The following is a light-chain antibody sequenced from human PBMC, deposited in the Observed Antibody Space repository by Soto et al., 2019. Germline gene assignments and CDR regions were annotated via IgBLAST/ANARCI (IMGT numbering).Light chain of an antibody. CDR2: AAS. Sequence: IKLTQSPSSLSASVADRVTITCRASQDIAIYLAWYQQKPGEAPKLLIYAASTLYGGVPSRFSGSGSGTDFALTITSLQAEDFATYCCKHFRMYPSTFGGGTK. J-gene: IGKJ4*01. V-gene: IGKV1-9*01. CDR1: QDIAIY. CDR3: KHFRMYPST.